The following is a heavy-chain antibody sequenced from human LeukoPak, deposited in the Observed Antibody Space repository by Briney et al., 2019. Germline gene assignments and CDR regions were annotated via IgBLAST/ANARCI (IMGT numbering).Heavy chain of an antibody. D-gene: IGHD1-26*01. V-gene: IGHV3-23*01. CDR3: AKALSYPDAFDI. CDR2: ISGSGGST. Sequence: PGGSLRLSCAASGFTFSSYAMSWVRQAPGKGLEWVSAISGSGGSTYYADSVKGRFTISRDNSKNTLYLQMNGLRAEDTAVYYCAKALSYPDAFDIWGQGTMVTVSS. J-gene: IGHJ3*02. CDR1: GFTFSSYA.